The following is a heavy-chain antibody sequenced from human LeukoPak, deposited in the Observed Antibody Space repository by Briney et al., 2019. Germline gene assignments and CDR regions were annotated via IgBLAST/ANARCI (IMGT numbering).Heavy chain of an antibody. Sequence: GGSLRLSCAASGFTFNTYWMHWVRQAPGKGLVWVSSINADGSSTSYADSMKGRFTISRDNAKNTLYLQMNSLRAEDTALYYCAKDSALGPLDCSGGSCYGHLDYWGQGTLVTVSS. V-gene: IGHV3-74*01. CDR1: GFTFNTYW. J-gene: IGHJ4*02. CDR2: INADGSST. D-gene: IGHD2-15*01. CDR3: AKDSALGPLDCSGGSCYGHLDY.